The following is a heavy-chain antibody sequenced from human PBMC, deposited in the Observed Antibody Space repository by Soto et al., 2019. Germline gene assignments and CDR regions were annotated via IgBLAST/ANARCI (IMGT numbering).Heavy chain of an antibody. CDR3: ARPDSSSWAAPFGS. J-gene: IGHJ4*02. Sequence: PSETLSLTCAVYGGSFSGYYWTWIRQPPGTGLEWIGEINHSGSTNYNPSLKSRVTISVDTSKNQFSLKLTSVTASDTAVYYCARPDSSSWAAPFGSWGQGTRVTVSS. D-gene: IGHD6-13*01. CDR2: INHSGST. CDR1: GGSFSGYY. V-gene: IGHV4-34*01.